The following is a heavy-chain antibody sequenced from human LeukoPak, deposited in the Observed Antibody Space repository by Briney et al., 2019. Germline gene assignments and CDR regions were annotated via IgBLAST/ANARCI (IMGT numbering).Heavy chain of an antibody. D-gene: IGHD1-26*01. CDR2: ISWSSDSI. J-gene: IGHJ4*02. CDR3: AKGRVGATTNYFDY. V-gene: IGHV3-9*01. Sequence: GGSLRLSCAASGFTFDDYAMHWVRQAPGKGLEWVSGISWSSDSIGYADSVKGRFTITRDNDKNSLDLQMNSLRAEDTALYYYAKGRVGATTNYFDYWGQGTLVTASS. CDR1: GFTFDDYA.